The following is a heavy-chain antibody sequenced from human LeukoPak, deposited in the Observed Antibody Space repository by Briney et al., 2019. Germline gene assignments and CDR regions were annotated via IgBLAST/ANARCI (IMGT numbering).Heavy chain of an antibody. CDR2: ISWNSGSI. D-gene: IGHD3-3*01. CDR1: GFTFDDYA. CDR3: VKATYYDFWSGFGDAFDI. V-gene: IGHV3-9*01. J-gene: IGHJ3*02. Sequence: GRSLRLSCAASGFTFDDYAMHWVRQAPGKGLEWVSGISWNSGSIGYADSVKGRLTISRDNAKNSLYLQMNSLRAEDTALYFCVKATYYDFWSGFGDAFDIWGQGTMVTVSS.